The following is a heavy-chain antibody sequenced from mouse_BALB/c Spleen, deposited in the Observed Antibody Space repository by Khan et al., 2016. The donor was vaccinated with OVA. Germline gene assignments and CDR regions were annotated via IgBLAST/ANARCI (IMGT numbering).Heavy chain of an antibody. D-gene: IGHD3-1*01. Sequence: QVQLKQSGAELVRPGTSVKMSCKAAGYTFTNYWIGWVKQRPGHGLEWIGDTYPGGGYTNYNEKFKGKATLTADTSSSTAYMQLSGLTSEDSAIYCCSRRRAARATWDYFDCWGQGTTLTVSS. CDR2: TYPGGGYT. CDR3: SRRRAARATWDYFDC. V-gene: IGHV1-63*02. J-gene: IGHJ2*01. CDR1: GYTFTNYW.